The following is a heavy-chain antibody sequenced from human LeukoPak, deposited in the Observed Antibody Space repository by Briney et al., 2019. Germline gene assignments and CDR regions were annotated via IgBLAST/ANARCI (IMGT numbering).Heavy chain of an antibody. CDR3: ARALSRWIVVVTVDY. CDR2: ISYDGSNK. V-gene: IGHV3-30-3*01. D-gene: IGHD2-21*02. J-gene: IGHJ4*02. CDR1: GFTFSSYA. Sequence: PGRSLRLSCAASGFTFSSYAMHWVRQAPGKGLEWVAVISYDGSNKYYADSVKGRFTISRDNSKNTLYLQMNSLRAEDTAVYYCARALSRWIVVVTVDYWGQGTLVTVSS.